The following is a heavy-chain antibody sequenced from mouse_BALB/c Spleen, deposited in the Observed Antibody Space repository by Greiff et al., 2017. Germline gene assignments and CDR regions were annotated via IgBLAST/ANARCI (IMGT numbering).Heavy chain of an antibody. CDR2: INSDGGST. D-gene: IGHD6-1*01. J-gene: IGHJ1*01. CDR1: EYEFPSHD. CDR3: AREDCGYGYFDV. V-gene: IGHV5-2*01. Sequence: VQLQQSGGGLVQPGESLKLSCESNEYEFPSHDMSWVRKTPEKRLELVAAINSDGGSTYYPDTMERRFIISRDNTKKTLYLQMRSLGSEDTTLYYCAREDCGYGYFDVWGGGTTVTVSS.